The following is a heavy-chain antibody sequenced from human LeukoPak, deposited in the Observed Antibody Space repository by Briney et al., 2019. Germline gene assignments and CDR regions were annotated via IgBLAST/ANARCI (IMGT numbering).Heavy chain of an antibody. CDR2: INPSGGST. Sequence: ASVKVSCKASGYTFTSYYMHWVRQAPGQGLEWMGIINPSGGSTSYAQKFQGRVTMTRDTSTSTVYMELSSLRSEDTAVYYCARGFGHYYRHGSWFDPWGQGTLVTVSS. J-gene: IGHJ5*02. V-gene: IGHV1-46*01. D-gene: IGHD3-10*01. CDR3: ARGFGHYYRHGSWFDP. CDR1: GYTFTSYY.